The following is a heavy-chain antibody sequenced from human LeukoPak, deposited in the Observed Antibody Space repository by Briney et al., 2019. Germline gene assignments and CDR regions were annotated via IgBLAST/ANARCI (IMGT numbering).Heavy chain of an antibody. D-gene: IGHD3-16*02. V-gene: IGHV4-4*07. CDR2: IYTSGST. CDR3: ARETLSWDAFDI. J-gene: IGHJ3*02. CDR1: GGSISSYY. Sequence: SETLSLTCTVSGGSISSYYWSWIRQPAGKGLEWIGRIYTSGSTNYNPSLESRVTMSVDTSKNQFSLKLSSVTAADTAVYYCARETLSWDAFDIWGQGTMVTVSS.